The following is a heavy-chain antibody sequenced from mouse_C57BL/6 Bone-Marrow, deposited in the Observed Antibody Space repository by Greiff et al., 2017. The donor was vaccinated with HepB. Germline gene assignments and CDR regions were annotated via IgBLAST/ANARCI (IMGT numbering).Heavy chain of an antibody. V-gene: IGHV3-8*01. CDR1: GYSITSDY. J-gene: IGHJ1*03. CDR3: ARGSGSSHWYFDV. D-gene: IGHD1-1*01. Sequence: EVKLMESGPGLAKPSQTLSLTCSVTGYSITSDYWNWIRKFPGNKLEYMGYISYSGSTYYNPSLKSRISITRDTSKNQYYLQLNSVTTEDTATYYCARGSGSSHWYFDVWGTGTTVTVSS. CDR2: ISYSGST.